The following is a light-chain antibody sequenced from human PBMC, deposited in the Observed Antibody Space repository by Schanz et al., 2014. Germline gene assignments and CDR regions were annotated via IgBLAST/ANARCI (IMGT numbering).Light chain of an antibody. V-gene: IGKV3-20*01. CDR2: GAS. Sequence: EIVLTQSPGTLSVSPGERATLSCRASQSVSSNLAWYQQKPGQAPRLLIYGASSRATGIPDRFSGSGSGTDFTLTISRLEPEDFAVYYCQQYGSSPCTFGQGTKLEIK. CDR3: QQYGSSPCT. CDR1: QSVSSN. J-gene: IGKJ2*02.